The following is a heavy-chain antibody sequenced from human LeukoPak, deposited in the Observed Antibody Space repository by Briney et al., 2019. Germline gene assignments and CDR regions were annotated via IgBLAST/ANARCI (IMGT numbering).Heavy chain of an antibody. J-gene: IGHJ4*02. CDR1: GSTFSNAW. D-gene: IGHD3-22*01. Sequence: GGSLRLSCAASGSTFSNAWMSWVRQAPGKGLEWVGRIKCKTDGGTTDYAAPVKGRFTISRDDSKNTLYLQMNSLKTEDTAVYYCTTNLYYYDSSGYFPFDYWGQGTLVTVSS. CDR2: IKCKTDGGTT. CDR3: TTNLYYYDSSGYFPFDY. V-gene: IGHV3-15*01.